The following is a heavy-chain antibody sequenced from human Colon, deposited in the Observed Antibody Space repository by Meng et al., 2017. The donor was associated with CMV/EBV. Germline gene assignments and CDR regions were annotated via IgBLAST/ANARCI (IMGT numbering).Heavy chain of an antibody. CDR3: AREERWFGELPVP. D-gene: IGHD3-10*01. Sequence: GGSLRPSCAASGFTFSTYRMSWVRQAPGKGLEWVANIKEDGSEKWYADSVKGRFTIARDNAESSVSLQRNNLRVEDTAIYYCAREERWFGELPVPWGQGTLVTVSS. V-gene: IGHV3-7*01. CDR1: GFTFSTYR. J-gene: IGHJ5*02. CDR2: IKEDGSEK.